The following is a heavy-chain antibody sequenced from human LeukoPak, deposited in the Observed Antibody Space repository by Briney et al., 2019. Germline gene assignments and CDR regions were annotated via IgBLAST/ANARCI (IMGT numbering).Heavy chain of an antibody. CDR1: GFTFSSYG. Sequence: GGSLRLSCAASGFTFSSYGMHWVRQAPGKGLEWEAVIWYDGSNKYYADSVRGRFTISRDNAKNSLYLQMNSLRAEDTAVYYCARSSGYSADAFDIWGQGTMVTVSS. CDR2: IWYDGSNK. V-gene: IGHV3-33*01. D-gene: IGHD3-22*01. J-gene: IGHJ3*02. CDR3: ARSSGYSADAFDI.